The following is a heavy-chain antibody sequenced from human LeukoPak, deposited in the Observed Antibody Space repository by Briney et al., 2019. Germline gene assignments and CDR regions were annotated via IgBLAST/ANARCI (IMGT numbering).Heavy chain of an antibody. CDR2: IYSGGST. CDR1: GSTVSRNY. D-gene: IGHD6-13*01. V-gene: IGHV3-66*01. Sequence: GGSLRLSCAASGSTVSRNYMSWVRQAPGKGLEWVSVIYSGGSTYYADSVKGRFTISRDNSKNTLYLQMDSLRAEDAAVYYCARAPGYSSSWYYFDYWGQGTLVTVSS. J-gene: IGHJ4*02. CDR3: ARAPGYSSSWYYFDY.